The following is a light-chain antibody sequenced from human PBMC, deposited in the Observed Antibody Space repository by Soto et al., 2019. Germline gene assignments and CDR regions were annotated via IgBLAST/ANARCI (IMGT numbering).Light chain of an antibody. CDR1: SSDIGGSNY. Sequence: QSVLTQPASVSGSPGQSITISCTGTSSDIGGSNYVSWYQQHPGKAPKLIIYEVTNRPSGVSDRFSGSKSDNTASLIISGLPAEDEAHYYCSSDRITTVVFGIGTKVTVL. CDR3: SSDRITTVV. V-gene: IGLV2-14*01. CDR2: EVT. J-gene: IGLJ1*01.